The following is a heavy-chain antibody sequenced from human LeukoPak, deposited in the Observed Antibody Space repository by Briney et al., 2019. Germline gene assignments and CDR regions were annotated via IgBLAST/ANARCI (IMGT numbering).Heavy chain of an antibody. CDR2: ISAYNGNT. D-gene: IGHD1-26*01. CDR3: ARDYNPSGSYYWSPQRPWFDP. Sequence: ASVKVSCKASGYTFTSYGISWVRQAPGQGLEWMGWISAYNGNTNYAQKLQGRVTMTTDTSTSTAYMELRSLRSDDTAVYYCARDYNPSGSYYWSPQRPWFDPWGQGTLVTVS. J-gene: IGHJ5*02. CDR1: GYTFTSYG. V-gene: IGHV1-18*01.